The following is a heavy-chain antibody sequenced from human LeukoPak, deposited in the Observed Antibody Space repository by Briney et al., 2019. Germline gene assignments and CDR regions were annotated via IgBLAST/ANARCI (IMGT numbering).Heavy chain of an antibody. D-gene: IGHD3-3*01. J-gene: IGHJ4*02. CDR1: GGSISSYY. Sequence: PSETLSLTCTVSGGSISSYYWSWIRQPPGKGLEWIGYICTSGSTNYNPSLKSRVTISVDTSKNQFSLKLSSVTAADTAVYYCARRGFWSGYDYWGQGTLVTVSS. CDR2: ICTSGST. CDR3: ARRGFWSGYDY. V-gene: IGHV4-4*09.